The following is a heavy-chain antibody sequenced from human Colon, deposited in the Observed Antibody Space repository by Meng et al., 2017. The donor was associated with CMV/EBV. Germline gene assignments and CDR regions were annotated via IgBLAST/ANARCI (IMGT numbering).Heavy chain of an antibody. CDR2: INHSGST. CDR1: GGSFSGYY. CDR3: ARGDSSGYFHDAFDI. Sequence: SETLSLTCAVYGGSFSGYYWSWIRQPPGKGLEWIGEINHSGSTNYNPSLKSRVTISVDTSKNQFSLKLSSVTAADTAVYYCARGDSSGYFHDAFDIWGQGTMVTVSS. J-gene: IGHJ3*02. D-gene: IGHD3-22*01. V-gene: IGHV4-34*01.